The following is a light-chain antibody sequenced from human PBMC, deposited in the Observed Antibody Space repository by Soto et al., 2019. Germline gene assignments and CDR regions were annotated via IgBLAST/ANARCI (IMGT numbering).Light chain of an antibody. Sequence: QSVLTQPPAVSAAPGQRVTLPCTGSSSNIGANYDVHWYQQRPGTAPKLLIFGNNNRPSGVLDRFSGSKSGTSASLAITGLQAEYEGDYYCQSYDNALSSGYVFGTGTKVTVL. CDR2: GNN. CDR1: SSNIGANYD. CDR3: QSYDNALSSGYV. J-gene: IGLJ1*01. V-gene: IGLV1-40*01.